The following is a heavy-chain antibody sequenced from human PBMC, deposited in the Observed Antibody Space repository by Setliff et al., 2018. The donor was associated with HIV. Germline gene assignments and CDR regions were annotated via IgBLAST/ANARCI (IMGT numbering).Heavy chain of an antibody. Sequence: GSGPTLVNPTQTLTLTCTFSGFSLSTSGMCVSWIRQPPGKALEWLARIDWDDDKYYSTSLKTRLTISKDTSKNQVVLTMTNMDPVDTATYYCARTVGYSSGWSDHLAYYFDYWGQGTLVTVSS. CDR2: IDWDDDK. CDR1: GFSLSTSGMC. CDR3: ARTVGYSSGWSDHLAYYFDY. D-gene: IGHD6-19*01. V-gene: IGHV2-70*11. J-gene: IGHJ4*02.